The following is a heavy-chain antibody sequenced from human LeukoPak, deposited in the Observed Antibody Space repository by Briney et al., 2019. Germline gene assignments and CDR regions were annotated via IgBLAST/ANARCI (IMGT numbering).Heavy chain of an antibody. CDR3: ARPRPNQYSSSWYGMDV. Sequence: ASVKVSCKASGYTFTGYYMHWVRQAPGQGLEWMGWINPISGGTNYAQKFQGRVTMTRDTSISTAYMELSRLRSDDTAVYYCARPRPNQYSSSWYGMDVWGQGTTVTVSS. D-gene: IGHD6-13*01. CDR1: GYTFTGYY. V-gene: IGHV1-2*02. CDR2: INPISGGT. J-gene: IGHJ6*02.